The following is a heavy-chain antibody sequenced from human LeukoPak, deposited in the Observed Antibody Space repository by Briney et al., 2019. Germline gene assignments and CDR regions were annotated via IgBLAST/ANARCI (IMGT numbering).Heavy chain of an antibody. CDR3: ARGGYDFWSGYYTGRFWFDP. CDR1: GGSFSGYY. CDR2: INHIGST. V-gene: IGHV4-34*01. Sequence: PSETLSLTCAVYGGSFSGYYWSWIRQPPGKGLEWIGEINHIGSTNYNPSLKSRVTTSVDTSKNQFSLKLSSVTAADTAVYYCARGGYDFWSGYYTGRFWFDPWGQGTLVTVSS. J-gene: IGHJ5*02. D-gene: IGHD3-3*01.